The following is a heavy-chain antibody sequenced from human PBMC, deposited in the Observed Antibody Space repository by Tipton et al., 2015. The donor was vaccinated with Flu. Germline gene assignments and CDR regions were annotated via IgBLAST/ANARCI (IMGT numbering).Heavy chain of an antibody. CDR2: INPDSGDT. Sequence: QLVQSGAEVKKPGASVKVSCKASGYTFTGYFIHWVRQAPGQGPQWMGWINPDSGDTNYAQKFQGRVTMTRDRSNSKVNMGLSRLTSDDTAVYYCAREWGTGTAHFQHWGQGTLIIVSS. CDR1: GYTFTGYF. V-gene: IGHV1-2*02. J-gene: IGHJ1*01. CDR3: AREWGTGTAHFQH. D-gene: IGHD1-7*01.